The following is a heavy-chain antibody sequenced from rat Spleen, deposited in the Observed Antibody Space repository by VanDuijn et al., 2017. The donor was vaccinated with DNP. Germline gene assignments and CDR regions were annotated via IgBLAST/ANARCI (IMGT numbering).Heavy chain of an antibody. CDR1: GFTFSNYD. CDR2: ISTGGGNT. V-gene: IGHV5S23*01. D-gene: IGHD1-2*01. J-gene: IGHJ2*01. CDR3: ATASYYYSSPRWFDY. Sequence: EVQLVESGGGLVQPGRSLKLSCAASGFTFSNYDMAWVRQAPTKGLEWVASISTGGGNTYYRDSVKGRFTISRDNAKSTLYLQMDSLRSEDTATYYCATASYYYSSPRWFDYWGQGVTVTVSS.